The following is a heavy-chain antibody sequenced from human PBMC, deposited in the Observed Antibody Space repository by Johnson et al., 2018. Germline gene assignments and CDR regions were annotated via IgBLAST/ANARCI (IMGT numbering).Heavy chain of an antibody. CDR1: KFTFSRHG. CDR2: ISYDGSNK. D-gene: IGHD3-10*01. CDR3: VRDFSTMLRGLLVEDFDY. J-gene: IGHJ4*02. V-gene: IGHV3-30*03. Sequence: QVQLVESGGGVVQPGGSLRLSCAASKFTFSRHGMHWVRQAPGKGLEWGSFISYDGSNKHFVGSAKGRFTISRDNSKNTLYLQMNSRRAEDTAVYYCVRDFSTMLRGLLVEDFDYWGQGTLVTVSS.